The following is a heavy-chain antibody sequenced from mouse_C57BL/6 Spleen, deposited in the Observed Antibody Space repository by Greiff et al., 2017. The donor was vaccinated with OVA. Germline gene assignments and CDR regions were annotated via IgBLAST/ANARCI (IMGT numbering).Heavy chain of an antibody. J-gene: IGHJ4*01. Sequence: EVQLVESGGGLVKPGGSLKLSCAASGFTFSDYGMHWVRQAPEKGLEWVAYISSGSSTIYYADTVTGRFTISRDNAKNTLFLQMTSLRSEDTAMYYCARGYYGNLYYAMDYWGQGTSVTVSS. CDR3: ARGYYGNLYYAMDY. CDR2: ISSGSSTI. D-gene: IGHD2-1*01. V-gene: IGHV5-17*01. CDR1: GFTFSDYG.